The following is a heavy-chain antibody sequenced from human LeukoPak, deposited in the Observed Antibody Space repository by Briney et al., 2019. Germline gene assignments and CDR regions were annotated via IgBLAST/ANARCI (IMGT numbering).Heavy chain of an antibody. CDR3: TRDRSRAEDD. D-gene: IGHD1-14*01. CDR2: VTSDGGT. CDR1: GFTFSNQW. V-gene: IGHV3-74*01. Sequence: GGSLRLSCAASGFTFSNQWMHWVRQAPGKGLVWVSRVTSDGGTAYADSVKGRFTISRDNANNLLYLQMNSLRGEDTAVYYCTRDRSRAEDDWGQGTLVTVSS. J-gene: IGHJ4*02.